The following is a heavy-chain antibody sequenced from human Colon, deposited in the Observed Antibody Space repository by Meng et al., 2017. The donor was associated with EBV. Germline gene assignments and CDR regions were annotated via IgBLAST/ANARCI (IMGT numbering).Heavy chain of an antibody. CDR2: IYRGGGT. D-gene: IGHD2-2*01. Sequence: QVEAQESGPGLVEPSGTLALTCAVSGGSIRTSDGWSWVRQSPGKGLEGIGEIYRGGGTNYNPSFKSRVTISVDTSNNHFSLKLSYVTAADTAVYYCARVRVIPAAVGFDYWGQGTLVTVSS. CDR3: ARVRVIPAAVGFDY. J-gene: IGHJ4*02. CDR1: GGSIRTSDG. V-gene: IGHV4-4*02.